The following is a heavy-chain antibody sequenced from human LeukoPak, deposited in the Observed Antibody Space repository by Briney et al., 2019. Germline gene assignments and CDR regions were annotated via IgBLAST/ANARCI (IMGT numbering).Heavy chain of an antibody. CDR2: ISYDGSNK. CDR1: GFTFSSYA. CDR3: ARDSREGYCSGGSCYHDY. D-gene: IGHD2-15*01. J-gene: IGHJ4*02. Sequence: GGSLRLSCTASGFTFSSYAMHWVRQAPGKGLEWVAVISYDGSNKYYADSVKGRFTISRDNSKNTLYLQMNSLRAEDTAVYYCARDSREGYCSGGSCYHDYWGQGTLVTVSS. V-gene: IGHV3-30-3*01.